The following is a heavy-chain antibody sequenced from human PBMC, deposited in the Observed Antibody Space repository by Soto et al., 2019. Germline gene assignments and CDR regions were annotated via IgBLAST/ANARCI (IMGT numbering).Heavy chain of an antibody. J-gene: IGHJ6*03. CDR1: GGTFSSYT. Sequence: QVQLVQSGAEVKKPGSSVKVSCKASGGTFSSYTISWMRQAPGQGLEWMGRIIPILGIANYAQKFQGRVTITADKSTSTAYMELSSLRSEDTAVYYCARDGGTMVRPHMDVWGKGTTVTVSS. CDR3: ARDGGTMVRPHMDV. V-gene: IGHV1-69*08. D-gene: IGHD3-10*01. CDR2: IIPILGIA.